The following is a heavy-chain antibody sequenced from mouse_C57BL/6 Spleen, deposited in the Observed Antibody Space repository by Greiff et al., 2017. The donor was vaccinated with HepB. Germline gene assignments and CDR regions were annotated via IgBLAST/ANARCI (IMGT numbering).Heavy chain of an antibody. CDR1: GFNIKDYY. Sequence: VQLQQSGAELVKPGASVKLSCTASGFNIKDYYMPWVKQRTEQGLEWIGRIDPEDGETKYAPKFQGKATITADTSSNTAYLQLSSLTSEDTAVYYCARERITTVVDYYAMDYWGQGTSVTVSS. CDR2: IDPEDGET. V-gene: IGHV14-2*01. D-gene: IGHD1-1*01. J-gene: IGHJ4*01. CDR3: ARERITTVVDYYAMDY.